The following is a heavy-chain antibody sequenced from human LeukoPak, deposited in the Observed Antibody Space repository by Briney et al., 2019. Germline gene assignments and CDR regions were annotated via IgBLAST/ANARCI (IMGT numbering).Heavy chain of an antibody. J-gene: IGHJ3*02. CDR3: ARIHDSSGYYYWAFDI. CDR1: GFSLSTSGMC. D-gene: IGHD3-22*01. V-gene: IGHV2-70*11. CDR2: IDWDDDK. Sequence: ESGPTLGNPTQTLTLTCTFSGFSLSTSGMCVSWIRQPPGKALEWLARIDWDDDKYYSTSLKTRLTISKDTSKNQVVLTMTNMDPVDTATYYCARIHDSSGYYYWAFDIWGQGTMVTVSS.